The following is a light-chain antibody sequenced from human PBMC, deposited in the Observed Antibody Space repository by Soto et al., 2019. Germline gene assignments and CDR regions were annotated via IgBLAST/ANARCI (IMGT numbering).Light chain of an antibody. CDR3: SSYTSSSTYV. CDR2: EVT. V-gene: IGLV2-14*02. CDR1: SSDVGSHNF. J-gene: IGLJ1*01. Sequence: QSALTQPASVSGSPGQSITISCTGTSSDVGSHNFVSWYQQRPGKAPKLMIFEVTKRPSGVSSRFSGSKSGNTASLTISGLLAEDEADYYCSSYTSSSTYVFGTGTKLTVL.